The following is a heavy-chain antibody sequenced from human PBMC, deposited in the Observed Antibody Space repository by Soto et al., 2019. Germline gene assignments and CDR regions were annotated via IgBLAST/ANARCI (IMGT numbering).Heavy chain of an antibody. V-gene: IGHV4-34*01. Sequence: SETLSLTCAVYGGSFSGYYWSWIRQPPGKGLEWIGEINHSGSTNYNPSLKSRVTISVDTSKNQFSLKLSSVSAADTAVYYCATGRGVRGVIITTYYYYGLDVWGQGTTVTVSS. CDR3: ATGRGVRGVIITTYYYYGLDV. D-gene: IGHD3-10*01. CDR1: GGSFSGYY. J-gene: IGHJ6*02. CDR2: INHSGST.